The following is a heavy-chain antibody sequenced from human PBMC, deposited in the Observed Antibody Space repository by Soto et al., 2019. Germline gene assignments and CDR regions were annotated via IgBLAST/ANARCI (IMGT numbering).Heavy chain of an antibody. V-gene: IGHV4-34*01. Sequence: SETLSLTCAVYGGSFSGYYWSWIRQPPGKGLEWIGEINHSGSTNYNPSLKSRVTISVDTSKNQFSLKLSSVSAADTAVYYCATGRGVRGVIITTYYYYGLDVWGQGTTVTVSS. CDR3: ATGRGVRGVIITTYYYYGLDV. D-gene: IGHD3-10*01. CDR1: GGSFSGYY. J-gene: IGHJ6*02. CDR2: INHSGST.